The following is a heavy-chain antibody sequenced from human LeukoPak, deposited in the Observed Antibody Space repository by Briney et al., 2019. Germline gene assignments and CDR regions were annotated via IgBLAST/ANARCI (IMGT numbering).Heavy chain of an antibody. D-gene: IGHD4-17*01. Sequence: GGSLRLSCAASGFTFSTYSMNWVRQAPGKGLEWVSSIRSSSGYIYYADSVKGRFTISRDNAKNSLYLQMNSLRAEDTAVYYCARSTSDDYGDSWGQGTLVTVSS. CDR2: IRSSSGYI. CDR1: GFTFSTYS. CDR3: ARSTSDDYGDS. V-gene: IGHV3-21*01. J-gene: IGHJ5*01.